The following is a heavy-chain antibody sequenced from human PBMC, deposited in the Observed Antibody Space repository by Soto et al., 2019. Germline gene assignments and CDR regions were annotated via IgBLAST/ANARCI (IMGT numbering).Heavy chain of an antibody. CDR3: ARDNPSEGRPGFAP. V-gene: IGHV4-31*03. Sequence: QVQLQESGPGLVKTSQTLSLTCTVSGDSITSGTYSCNWISHHPGKGLDWIGYMYYSVSVYYNPTLKSRVTISRETSKKQCSLRLSSVTAADTAVNYCARDNPSEGRPGFAPWGQGTLVTVS. J-gene: IGHJ5*02. CDR2: MYYSVSV. D-gene: IGHD2-2*01. CDR1: GDSITSGTYS.